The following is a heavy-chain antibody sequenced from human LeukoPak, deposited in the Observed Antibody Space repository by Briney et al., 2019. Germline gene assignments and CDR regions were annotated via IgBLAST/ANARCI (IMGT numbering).Heavy chain of an antibody. J-gene: IGHJ4*02. D-gene: IGHD2-8*01. CDR3: ARSGECTNGVCWAHYFDY. Sequence: SVKVSCKASGGTFSSYAISWVRQAPGQGLEWMGRIIPIFGTANYAQKFQGRVTITTDESASTAYMELSSLRSEDTAVYYCARSGECTNGVCWAHYFDYWGQGTLVTVSS. CDR1: GGTFSSYA. CDR2: IIPIFGTA. V-gene: IGHV1-69*05.